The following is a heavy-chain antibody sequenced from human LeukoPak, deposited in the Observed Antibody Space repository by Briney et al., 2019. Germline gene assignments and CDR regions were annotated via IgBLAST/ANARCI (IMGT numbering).Heavy chain of an antibody. J-gene: IGHJ4*02. D-gene: IGHD6-19*01. CDR2: INPNSGGT. CDR3: ARDWDIAVAFFDC. Sequence: ASVKVSCKASGYTFTGYYIHWVRQAPGQGLEWMGWINPNSGGTNYAQKFQGRVSMTRDTSISTAYMELSRLRSDDTAVYYCARDWDIAVAFFDCWGQGTLVTVSS. CDR1: GYTFTGYY. V-gene: IGHV1-2*02.